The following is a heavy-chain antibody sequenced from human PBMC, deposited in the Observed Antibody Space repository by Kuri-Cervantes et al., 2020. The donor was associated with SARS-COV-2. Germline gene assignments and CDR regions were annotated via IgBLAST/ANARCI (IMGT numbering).Heavy chain of an antibody. Sequence: SETLSLTCTVSGGSISSSSYYWGWIRQPPGKGLEWIGSIYYSGRTYYNPSLKSRVTISVDTSKNQFSLKLSSVTAAGTAVYYCATSGYNDSSTDYYLDVWGQGTLVTVSS. D-gene: IGHD3-9*01. CDR2: IYYSGRT. V-gene: IGHV4-39*07. J-gene: IGHJ4*01. CDR1: GGSISSSSYY. CDR3: ATSGYNDSSTDYYLDV.